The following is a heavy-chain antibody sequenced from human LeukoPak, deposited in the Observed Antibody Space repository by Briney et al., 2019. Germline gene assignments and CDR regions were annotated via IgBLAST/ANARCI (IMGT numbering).Heavy chain of an antibody. CDR1: GFSLSTSGMR. D-gene: IGHD2-15*01. Sequence: SGPELVKPTQTLTLTCTFSGFSLSTSGMRVSWIRQPPGKALEWLARIHWDDNKFYSTSLKTRLTISKDTSKNQVVLTMTNMHPVDTATYYCARIPQYCSGGTCYSGTFDYWGQGTLVTVSS. V-gene: IGHV2-70*04. CDR2: IHWDDNK. CDR3: ARIPQYCSGGTCYSGTFDY. J-gene: IGHJ4*02.